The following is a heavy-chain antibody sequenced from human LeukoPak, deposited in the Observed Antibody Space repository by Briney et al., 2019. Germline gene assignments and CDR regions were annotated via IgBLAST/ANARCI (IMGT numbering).Heavy chain of an antibody. D-gene: IGHD6-13*01. J-gene: IGHJ4*02. Sequence: ASVKVSCKASGYTFTSYGISWVRQAPGQGLEWMGWISAYNGNTNYAQKLQGRVTMTTDTSTSTAYMELRSLRSDDTAVYYCARERKPRRHYSSSWYRIDYWGQGTLVTVSS. CDR1: GYTFTSYG. CDR3: ARERKPRRHYSSSWYRIDY. CDR2: ISAYNGNT. V-gene: IGHV1-18*01.